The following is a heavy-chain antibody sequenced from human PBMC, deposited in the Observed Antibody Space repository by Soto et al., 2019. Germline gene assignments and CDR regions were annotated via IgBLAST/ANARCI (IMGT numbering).Heavy chain of an antibody. CDR1: GFTFSSYG. Sequence: QVPLVESGGGVVQPGRSLRLSCAASGFTFSSYGMHWVRQAPGKGLEWVAVISYDGSNKYYADSVKGRFTISRDNSKNTLYLQVNSLRAEDTAVYYCAKGPVAGYFQHWGQGTLVTVSS. CDR3: AKGPVAGYFQH. V-gene: IGHV3-30*18. D-gene: IGHD6-19*01. CDR2: ISYDGSNK. J-gene: IGHJ1*01.